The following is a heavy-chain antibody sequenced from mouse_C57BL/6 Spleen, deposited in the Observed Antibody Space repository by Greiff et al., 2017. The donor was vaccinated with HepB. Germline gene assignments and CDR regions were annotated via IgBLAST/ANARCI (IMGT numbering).Heavy chain of an antibody. CDR1: GYSFTGYF. CDR3: ARPIPLDGYCDV. V-gene: IGHV1-20*01. D-gene: IGHD6-1*01. J-gene: IGHJ1*03. Sequence: EVQLQQSGPELVKPGDSVKISCKASGYSFTGYFMNWVMQSHGKSLEWIGRINPYNGDTFYNQKFKGKATLTVDKSSSTAHMELRSLTSEDSAVYYWARPIPLDGYCDVWGTGTTVTVSS. CDR2: INPYNGDT.